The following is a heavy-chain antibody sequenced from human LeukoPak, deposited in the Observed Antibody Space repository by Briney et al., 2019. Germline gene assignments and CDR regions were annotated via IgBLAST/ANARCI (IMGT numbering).Heavy chain of an antibody. CDR3: ARVNALAAAIFSYHGTFDP. CDR2: IIPIFGTA. D-gene: IGHD2-2*01. CDR1: GGTFSSYA. J-gene: IGHJ5*02. Sequence: SVKVSCKASGGTFSSYAISWVRQAPGQGLEWTGGIIPIFGTANYAQKFQGRVTITADESTSTAYMELSSLRSEDTAVYYCARVNALAAAIFSYHGTFDPWGQGTLVTVSS. V-gene: IGHV1-69*13.